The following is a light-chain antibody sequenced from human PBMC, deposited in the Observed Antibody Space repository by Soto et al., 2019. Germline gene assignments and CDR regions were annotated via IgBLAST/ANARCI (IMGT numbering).Light chain of an antibody. J-gene: IGLJ1*01. CDR3: ASWDDSLNGHV. CDR2: SND. Sequence: QSVLTQPPSASGTPGQRVTVSCSGSSSNIASNTVNWYQQLPGTAPELLIYSNDQRPSGVPDRFSASKSGTSASLAISGLQSEDEADYYCASWDDSLNGHVFGTGTKVTVL. CDR1: SSNIASNT. V-gene: IGLV1-44*01.